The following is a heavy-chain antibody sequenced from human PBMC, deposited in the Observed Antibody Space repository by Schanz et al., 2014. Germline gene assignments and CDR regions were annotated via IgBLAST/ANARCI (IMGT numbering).Heavy chain of an antibody. CDR2: ISAYNGNT. D-gene: IGHD5-18*01. CDR1: GYTFSDYG. V-gene: IGHV1-18*01. J-gene: IGHJ3*02. Sequence: QVQLVQSGDEVKKPGASVKVSCKTSGYTFSDYGITWVRQAPGQGLEWVGWISAYNGNTNYAQKLQGRVTMTTDTSTSTAYMELRSLRSDDTAVYYCTRGGYSYALSAFDIWGQGTMVTVSS. CDR3: TRGGYSYALSAFDI.